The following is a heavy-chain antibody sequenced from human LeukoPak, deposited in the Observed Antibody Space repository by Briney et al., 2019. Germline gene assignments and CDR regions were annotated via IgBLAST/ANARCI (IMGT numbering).Heavy chain of an antibody. V-gene: IGHV1-69-2*01. CDR3: ATLLRAGPTTGLNF. J-gene: IGHJ4*02. Sequence: ASVKISCKVSGYTFTYPYMHWLLQAPGKGLEWMGLIDPEDGETEYAERFQGRVTVSADTSTDTAYLELRNLTSEDTAVFFFATLLRAGPTTGLNFWGQGTLVTVSA. D-gene: IGHD1-14*01. CDR1: GYTFTYPY. CDR2: IDPEDGET.